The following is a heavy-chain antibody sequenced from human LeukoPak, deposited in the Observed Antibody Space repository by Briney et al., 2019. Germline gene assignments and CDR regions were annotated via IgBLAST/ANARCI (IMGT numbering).Heavy chain of an antibody. J-gene: IGHJ3*02. Sequence: PSETLSLTCTVSGGTISSYYWSWIRQPAGKGLEWIGRIYTSGSTNYNPSLKSRGTMSFDTSKNQFSLKLSSVTAADTAADYCAGPVILCYDAFDIWGQATKVTVSS. D-gene: IGHD2/OR15-2a*01. V-gene: IGHV4-4*07. CDR3: AGPVILCYDAFDI. CDR1: GGTISSYY. CDR2: IYTSGST.